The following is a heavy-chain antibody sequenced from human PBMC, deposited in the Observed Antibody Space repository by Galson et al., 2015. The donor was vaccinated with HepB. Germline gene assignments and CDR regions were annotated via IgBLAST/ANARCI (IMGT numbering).Heavy chain of an antibody. D-gene: IGHD6-19*01. CDR2: ISSSSSTI. CDR1: GFTFSNYS. CDR3: ARAEEIAVAGIYYYYGMDV. J-gene: IGHJ6*02. Sequence: SLRLSCAASGFTFSNYSMNWVRQAPGKGLEWVSYISSSSSTIYYADSVKGRFTISRDNAKNSLYLQMNSLRAEDTAVYYCARAEEIAVAGIYYYYGMDVWGQGTTVTVSS. V-gene: IGHV3-48*04.